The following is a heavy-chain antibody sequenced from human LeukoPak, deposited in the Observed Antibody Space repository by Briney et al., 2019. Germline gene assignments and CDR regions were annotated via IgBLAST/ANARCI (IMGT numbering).Heavy chain of an antibody. D-gene: IGHD6-19*01. CDR3: AREPTSGWYDY. V-gene: IGHV4-59*01. CDR1: GGSIRSYY. J-gene: IGHJ4*02. CDR2: IYDNGNT. Sequence: SETLSLTCTVSGGSIRSYYWSWIRQPPGKGLEWIGYIYDNGNTNYNPSLTSRVTISVDTSKNQFSLKLSSVTAADTAVYYCAREPTSGWYDYWGQGTLVTVSS.